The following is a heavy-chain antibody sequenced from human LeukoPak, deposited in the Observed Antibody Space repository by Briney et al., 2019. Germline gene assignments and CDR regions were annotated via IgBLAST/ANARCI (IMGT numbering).Heavy chain of an antibody. J-gene: IGHJ4*02. Sequence: SETLSLTCTVSGGSISSSSNNGGGIGKPPGKGLGGIGSIYYSGSTNYNPSLKSRVTISVDTSKNQFSLKLSSVTAADTAVYYCARTSIAAGLIFDYWGQGTLVTVSS. CDR2: IYYSGST. V-gene: IGHV4-39*07. CDR1: GGSISSSSNN. D-gene: IGHD6-6*01. CDR3: ARTSIAAGLIFDY.